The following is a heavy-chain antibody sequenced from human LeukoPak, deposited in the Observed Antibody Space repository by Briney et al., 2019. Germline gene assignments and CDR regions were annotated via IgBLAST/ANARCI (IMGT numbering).Heavy chain of an antibody. J-gene: IGHJ4*02. CDR3: AKDGALSTSWYFYCDY. Sequence: GGSLRLSCAASGFTFSSFAMSWVRQAPRKGLEWVSTITDSGDTTYSADSVKGRFTISRDNSKNTLYLQMNSLRAEDTAVYYCAKDGALSTSWYFYCDYWGQGTLVTVSS. CDR1: GFTFSSFA. CDR2: ITDSGDTT. D-gene: IGHD2-2*01. V-gene: IGHV3-23*01.